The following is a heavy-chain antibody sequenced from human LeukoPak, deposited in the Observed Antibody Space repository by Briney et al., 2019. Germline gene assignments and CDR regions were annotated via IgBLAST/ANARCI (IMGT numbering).Heavy chain of an antibody. CDR1: GGSISSGGYS. CDR2: IYHSGST. CDR3: ASSIPHYYDSSAAFDI. D-gene: IGHD3-22*01. Sequence: SQTLSLTCAVSGGSISSGGYSWSWIRQPPGKGLEWIGYIYHSGSTYYNPSLKSRVTISVDRSKNQSSLKLSSVTAADTAVYYCASSIPHYYDSSAAFDIWGQGTMVTVSS. J-gene: IGHJ3*02. V-gene: IGHV4-30-2*01.